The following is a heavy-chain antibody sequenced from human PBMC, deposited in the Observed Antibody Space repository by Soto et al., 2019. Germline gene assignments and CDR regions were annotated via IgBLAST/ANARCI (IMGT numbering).Heavy chain of an antibody. CDR1: GGSVSSGRYQ. D-gene: IGHD3-3*01. CDR2: IYYTGTT. V-gene: IGHV4-61*01. Sequence: SETLSLTCTVSGGSVSSGRYQWSWIRQSPGKGLEWIGYIYYTGTTNYNPSLKSRVTISVDTSKNQFSLKLTSVTAADTALYFCARLQFYDFWSGSAPMDVWGQGTSVTVYS. CDR3: ARLQFYDFWSGSAPMDV. J-gene: IGHJ6*02.